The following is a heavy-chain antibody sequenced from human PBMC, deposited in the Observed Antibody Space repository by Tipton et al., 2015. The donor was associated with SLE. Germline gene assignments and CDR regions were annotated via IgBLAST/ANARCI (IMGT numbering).Heavy chain of an antibody. J-gene: IGHJ3*02. CDR1: GGSISSSNW. Sequence: TLSRTCAVSGGSISSSNWWSWVRQPPGKGLEWIGEIYHSGSTNYNPSLKSRVTISVDKSKNQFSLKLSSVTAADTAVYYCARDRLGSYHDAFDIWGQGTMVTVSS. CDR2: IYHSGST. CDR3: ARDRLGSYHDAFDI. V-gene: IGHV4-4*02. D-gene: IGHD3-16*02.